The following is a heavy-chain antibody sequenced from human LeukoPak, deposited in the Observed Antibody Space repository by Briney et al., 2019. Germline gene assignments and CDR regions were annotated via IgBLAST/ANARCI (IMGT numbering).Heavy chain of an antibody. CDR3: ARGRGSGWYESMPVYYYYVMDV. J-gene: IGHJ6*02. CDR2: MNPNSGNT. CDR1: GYTFTSYD. Sequence: RASVKVSCKASGYTFTSYDINWVRQATGQGLEWMGWMNPNSGNTGYAQKFQGRVTMTRSTSISTAYMELSSLRSEDTAVYYCARGRGSGWYESMPVYYYYVMDVWGQGTTVTVSS. D-gene: IGHD6-19*01. V-gene: IGHV1-8*01.